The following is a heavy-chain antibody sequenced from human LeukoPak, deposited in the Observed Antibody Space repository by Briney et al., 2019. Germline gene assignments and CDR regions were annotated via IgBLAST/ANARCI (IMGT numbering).Heavy chain of an antibody. CDR3: ASEVMAKRRAFDI. Sequence: GGSLTLSCAASGFTASSNYMSWVRQAPGKGLEWVSVIYSDDRTYYADSVKGRFTISRHTSKKTLYLQMNSLRAEDTAVYYCASEVMAKRRAFDIWGQGTVVTVSS. J-gene: IGHJ3*02. D-gene: IGHD2-8*01. V-gene: IGHV3-53*04. CDR1: GFTASSNY. CDR2: IYSDDRT.